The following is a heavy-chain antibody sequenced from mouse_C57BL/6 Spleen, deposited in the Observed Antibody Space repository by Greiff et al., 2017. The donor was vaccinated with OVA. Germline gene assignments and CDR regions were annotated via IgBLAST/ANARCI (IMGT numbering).Heavy chain of an antibody. D-gene: IGHD2-12*01. CDR1: GFTFSSYA. Sequence: EVMLVESGEGLVKPGGSLKLSCAASGFTFSSYAMSWVRQTPEKRLEWVAYISSGGDYIYYADTVKGRFTISRDSARNTLYLQMSSLKSEDTAMYYCTRGYYSKFPYAMDYWGQGTSVTVSS. V-gene: IGHV5-9-1*02. CDR3: TRGYYSKFPYAMDY. CDR2: ISSGGDYI. J-gene: IGHJ4*01.